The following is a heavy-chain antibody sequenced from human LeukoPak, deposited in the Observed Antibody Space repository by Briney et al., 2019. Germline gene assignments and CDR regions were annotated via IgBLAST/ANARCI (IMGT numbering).Heavy chain of an antibody. CDR2: IYYSGST. V-gene: IGHV4-39*07. CDR3: ARDGREPAYHYDSSGYYN. J-gene: IGHJ4*02. CDR1: GGSISSSSYY. D-gene: IGHD3-22*01. Sequence: SETLSLTCTVSGGSISSSSYYWGWIRQPPGKGLEWIGSIYYSGSTYYNPSLKSRVTISVDTSKNQFSLKLSSVTAADTAVYYCARDGREPAYHYDSSGYYNWGQGTLVTVSS.